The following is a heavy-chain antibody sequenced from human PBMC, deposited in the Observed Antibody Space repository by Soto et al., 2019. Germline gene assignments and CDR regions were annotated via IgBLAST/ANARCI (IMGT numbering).Heavy chain of an antibody. CDR2: INHGGST. Sequence: QVHLQQWGAGLLKPSETLSLTCAVYGESFIGYYWTWIRQSPGKGLEWIGEINHGGSTNYNPSLKSRVTIAIATTKNQFSLKLTSETAADTSVYYCARTDIVTTNCFDPWGQGTLVTVSS. V-gene: IGHV4-34*01. J-gene: IGHJ5*02. CDR1: GESFIGYY. D-gene: IGHD5-12*01. CDR3: ARTDIVTTNCFDP.